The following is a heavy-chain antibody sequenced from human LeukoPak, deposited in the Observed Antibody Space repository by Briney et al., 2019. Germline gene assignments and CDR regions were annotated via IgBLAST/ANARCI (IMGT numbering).Heavy chain of an antibody. CDR3: AKAGTAVAGTGRGKNWFDP. D-gene: IGHD6-19*01. CDR1: GFTFSIYA. J-gene: IGHJ5*02. CDR2: ISGSGGST. V-gene: IGHV3-23*01. Sequence: PGGSLRLSCAASGFTFSIYAMTWVRQAPGKGLEWVSGISGSGGSTYYADSVKGRFTIPRDNSKNTLFLQMNSLRAEDTAVYYCAKAGTAVAGTGRGKNWFDPWGQGTLVTVSS.